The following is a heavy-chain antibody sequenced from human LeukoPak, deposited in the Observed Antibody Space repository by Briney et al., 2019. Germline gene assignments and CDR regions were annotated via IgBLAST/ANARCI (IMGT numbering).Heavy chain of an antibody. V-gene: IGHV1-69*01. J-gene: IGHJ4*02. Sequence: GASVKVSCKASGGTFSSYAISWVRQAPGQGLEWMGGIIPIFGTANYAQKFQGRVTITADESTSTAYMELSSLRSEDTAVYYCARGVVVIAKGGYYFDYWGQGTLVTVSS. CDR1: GGTFSSYA. D-gene: IGHD2-21*01. CDR3: ARGVVVIAKGGYYFDY. CDR2: IIPIFGTA.